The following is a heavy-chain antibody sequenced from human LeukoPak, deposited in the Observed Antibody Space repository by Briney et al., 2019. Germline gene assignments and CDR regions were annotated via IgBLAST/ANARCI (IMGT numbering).Heavy chain of an antibody. CDR3: ARGFYSSGSFNWFDP. V-gene: IGHV4-59*01. CDR2: IYYSGST. J-gene: IGHJ5*02. Sequence: PSETLSLTCTVSGGSISSYYWSWSRQPPGKGLEWIGYIYYSGSTNYNPSLKSRVTISVDTSKNQFSLKLSSVTAADTAVYYCARGFYSSGSFNWFDPWGQGTLVTVSS. CDR1: GGSISSYY. D-gene: IGHD6-19*01.